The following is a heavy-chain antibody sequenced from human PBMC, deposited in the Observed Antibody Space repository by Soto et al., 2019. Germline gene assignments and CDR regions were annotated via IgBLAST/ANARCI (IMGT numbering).Heavy chain of an antibody. CDR2: INHSGST. Sequence: QVQLQQWGAGLLKPSETLSLTCAVYGGSFSGYYWSWIRQPPGKGLEWIGEINHSGSTNYNPSLKSRVTISVDTSKNQFSLKLSSVTAADTAVYYCARGIKSYWVDRYYYYGMDVWGQGTTVTVSS. D-gene: IGHD2-15*01. V-gene: IGHV4-34*01. CDR1: GGSFSGYY. CDR3: ARGIKSYWVDRYYYYGMDV. J-gene: IGHJ6*02.